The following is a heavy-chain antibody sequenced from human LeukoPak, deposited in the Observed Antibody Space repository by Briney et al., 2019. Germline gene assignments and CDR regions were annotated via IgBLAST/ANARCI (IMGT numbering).Heavy chain of an antibody. V-gene: IGHV3-48*04. D-gene: IGHD1-26*01. CDR2: ISSSSSTI. CDR3: ARGIVGATSGNDFDY. J-gene: IGHJ4*02. Sequence: PGGSLRLSCAASGFTFSSYSMNWVRQAPGKGLEWVSYISSSSSTIYHADSVKGRFTISRDNAKNSLYLQMNSLRAEDTAVYYCARGIVGATSGNDFDYWGQGTLVTVSS. CDR1: GFTFSSYS.